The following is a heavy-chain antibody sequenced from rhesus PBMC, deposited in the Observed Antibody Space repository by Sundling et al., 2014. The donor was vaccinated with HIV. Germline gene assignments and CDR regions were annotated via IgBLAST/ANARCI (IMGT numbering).Heavy chain of an antibody. V-gene: IGHV4-76*01. Sequence: QLQLQESGPGLVKPSETLSLTCAVSGGSISGGYGWSWIRQPPGKGLEWIGHVFGSIESTNYNPSLKSRVTISTDTSKNQFSLKLSSVTAADTAVYYCARLSDSGWDYWGQGALVTVSS. CDR1: GGSISGGYG. J-gene: IGHJ1*01. CDR3: ARLSDSGWDY. CDR2: VFGSIEST. D-gene: IGHD2-33*01.